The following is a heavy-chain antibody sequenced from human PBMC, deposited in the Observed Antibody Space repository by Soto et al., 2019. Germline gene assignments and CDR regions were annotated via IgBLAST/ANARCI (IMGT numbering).Heavy chain of an antibody. V-gene: IGHV3-33*06. Sequence: SLRLSRAAYGLTFSSYGMPRVRQAPGKGLEWVAVIWYDGSNKYYADSVKGRFTISRDNSKNTLYLQMHSMGAEATAVYYCANDVALTGSGYYYYMDVWGKGTTVTVSS. CDR2: IWYDGSNK. CDR1: GLTFSSYG. CDR3: ANDVALTGSGYYYYMDV. D-gene: IGHD3-9*01. J-gene: IGHJ6*03.